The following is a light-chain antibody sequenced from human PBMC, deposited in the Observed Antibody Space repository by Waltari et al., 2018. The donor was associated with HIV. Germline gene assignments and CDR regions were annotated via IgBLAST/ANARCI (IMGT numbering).Light chain of an antibody. CDR1: ESVSSN. CDR2: GAS. V-gene: IGKV3-15*01. Sequence: EIVLTQSPATLSVSPGDRVTLSCRASESVSSNLAWYQQKPGQAPRLVFYGASSRATGIPDRFSGSGSGTEFTLTISSLQSEEFAVYYCREYNNWPWTFGQGTKVEIK. CDR3: REYNNWPWT. J-gene: IGKJ1*01.